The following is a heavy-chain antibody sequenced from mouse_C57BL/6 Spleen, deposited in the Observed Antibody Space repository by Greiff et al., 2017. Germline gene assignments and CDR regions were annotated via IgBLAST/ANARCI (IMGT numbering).Heavy chain of an antibody. V-gene: IGHV1-26*01. Sequence: VQLQQSGPELVKPGASVKISCKASGYTFTDYYMNWVKQSHGKSLEWIGDINPNNGGTSYNQKFKGKATLTVDKSSSTAYMELRSLTSEDSAVYYCARDYYGSSYNFDYWGQGTTLTVSS. CDR2: INPNNGGT. CDR1: GYTFTDYY. CDR3: ARDYYGSSYNFDY. J-gene: IGHJ2*01. D-gene: IGHD1-1*01.